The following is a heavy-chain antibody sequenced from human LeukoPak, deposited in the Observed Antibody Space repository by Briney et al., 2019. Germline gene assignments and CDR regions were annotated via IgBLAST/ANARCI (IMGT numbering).Heavy chain of an antibody. J-gene: IGHJ4*02. CDR3: AKKSPDSSGNPAYD. D-gene: IGHD4-23*01. Sequence: LSLTCTVSGGSISSGGYYWSWIRQAPGKGLEWVSVISRSGTETYHADSVRGRFTISRDNAKNTLYLQMNSLRAEDTAVYYCAKKSPDSSGNPAYDWGQGTLVTVSS. CDR1: GGSISSGGYY. V-gene: IGHV3-23*01. CDR2: ISRSGTET.